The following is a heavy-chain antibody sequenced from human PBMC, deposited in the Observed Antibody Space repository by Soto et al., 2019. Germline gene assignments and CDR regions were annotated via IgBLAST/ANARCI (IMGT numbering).Heavy chain of an antibody. V-gene: IGHV3-73*02. CDR1: GFTFSGSA. D-gene: IGHD3-3*01. Sequence: EVQLVESGGGLVQPGGSLKLSCAASGFTFSGSAMHWVRQASGKGLEWVGRIRNKANNYATAYAVSVKGRFTISRDDSRNTAYLQMNSPKTEDTAVYYCARGVYDFWSGHPKGLDYWGQGTVVTVSS. J-gene: IGHJ4*02. CDR2: IRNKANNYAT. CDR3: ARGVYDFWSGHPKGLDY.